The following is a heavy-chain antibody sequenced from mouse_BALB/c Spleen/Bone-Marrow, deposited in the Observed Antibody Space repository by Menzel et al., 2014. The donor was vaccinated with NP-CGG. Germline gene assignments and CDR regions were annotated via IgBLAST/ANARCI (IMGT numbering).Heavy chain of an antibody. Sequence: EVHLVESGGGLVKPGGSLKLSCAASGFTFSSYGMSWVRQTPEKRLEWVATISGGGSYTYYPDSVKGRFTFSRDNAKNNLYLQMSSLRSEDTALYYCARGHYRYDAYAMDYWGQGTSVTVSS. D-gene: IGHD2-14*01. J-gene: IGHJ4*01. V-gene: IGHV5-9-2*01. CDR1: GFTFSSYG. CDR3: ARGHYRYDAYAMDY. CDR2: ISGGGSYT.